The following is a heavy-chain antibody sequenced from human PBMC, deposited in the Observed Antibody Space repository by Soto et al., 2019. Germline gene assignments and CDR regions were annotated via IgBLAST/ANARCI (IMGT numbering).Heavy chain of an antibody. D-gene: IGHD6-13*01. CDR1: GGSISSINW. J-gene: IGHJ4*02. CDR2: IYHSGST. V-gene: IGHV4-4*02. CDR3: ARIAAAGTKFDY. Sequence: QVQLKETGPGLVKPSGPLSPTCAVSGGSISSINWWSWVRQPAGKGLEWIGEIYHSGSTNYNPSLKSRVTISVDKSKNQFSLMLSSVTAADTAVYYCARIAAAGTKFDYWGQGTLVTVSS.